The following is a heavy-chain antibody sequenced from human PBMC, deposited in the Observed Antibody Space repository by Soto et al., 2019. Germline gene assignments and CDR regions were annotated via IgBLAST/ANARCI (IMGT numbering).Heavy chain of an antibody. D-gene: IGHD3-10*01. J-gene: IGHJ4*02. Sequence: SETLSLTCTVSGGSISSNSYYWSWIRQPPGKGLEWIGYIYYSGSTYYNPSLKSRVTISVDTSKNQFSLKLSSVTAADTAVYYCAREDFYGSNIFDYWGQGTLVTVSS. V-gene: IGHV4-30-4*01. CDR3: AREDFYGSNIFDY. CDR1: GGSISSNSYY. CDR2: IYYSGST.